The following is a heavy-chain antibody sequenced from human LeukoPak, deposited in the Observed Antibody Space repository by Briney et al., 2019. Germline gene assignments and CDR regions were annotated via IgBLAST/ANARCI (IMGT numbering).Heavy chain of an antibody. CDR2: INTDGSST. V-gene: IGHV3-74*01. CDR3: VVWGEDSSGHRFDH. D-gene: IGHD3-22*01. J-gene: IGHJ4*02. CDR1: GFTFNSYW. Sequence: GSLRLSCAASGFTFNSYWMHWVRQAPGKGLLWVSRINTDGSSTHYADSVEGRLTISRDNAKNMLYLQMNGLRAEDTAVYYCVVWGEDSSGHRFDHWGQGTLVTVSS.